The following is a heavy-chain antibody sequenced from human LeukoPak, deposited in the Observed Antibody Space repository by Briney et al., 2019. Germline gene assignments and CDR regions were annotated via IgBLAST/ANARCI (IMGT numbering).Heavy chain of an antibody. CDR3: ARMYYYDSSGLGAFGI. Sequence: GGSLRLSCAASGFTFSDYYMSWIRQAPGKGLEWVSYIISSGSTVYYADSLKGRFTISRDNATNSLYLQMSSLRAEDTAVYYWARMYYYDSSGLGAFGIWGQGTMVTVSS. CDR2: IISSGSTV. V-gene: IGHV3-11*01. CDR1: GFTFSDYY. D-gene: IGHD3-22*01. J-gene: IGHJ3*02.